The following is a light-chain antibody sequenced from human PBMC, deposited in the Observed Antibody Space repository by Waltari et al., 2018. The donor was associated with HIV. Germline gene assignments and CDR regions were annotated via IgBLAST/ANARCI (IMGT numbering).Light chain of an antibody. CDR2: DVT. CDR1: SSDLSTYDF. V-gene: IGLV2-14*03. J-gene: IGLJ2*01. CDR3: SSYTTSNTVV. Sequence: QSALTQPASVSGSPGQSITISCSGTSSDLSTYDFVSWYQKHPAKAPKLLIYDVTARPSGVSRRFSGSKSGSTASLTISSSQADDEADYYCSSYTTSNTVVFGPGTKLSVL.